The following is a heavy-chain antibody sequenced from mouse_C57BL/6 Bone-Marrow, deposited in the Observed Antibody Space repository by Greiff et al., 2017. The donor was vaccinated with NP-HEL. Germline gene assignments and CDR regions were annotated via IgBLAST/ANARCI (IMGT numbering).Heavy chain of an antibody. CDR1: GYTFTDYY. CDR3: ARRNHYAMDY. V-gene: IGHV1-76*01. CDR2: IYPGSGNT. J-gene: IGHJ4*01. Sequence: QVQLQQSGAELVRPGASVKLSCKASGYTFTDYYINWVKQRPGQGLEWIARIYPGSGNTYYNEKFKGKATLTAEKSSSTAYMQLSSLTSEDSAVSFCARRNHYAMDYWGQGTSVTVSS.